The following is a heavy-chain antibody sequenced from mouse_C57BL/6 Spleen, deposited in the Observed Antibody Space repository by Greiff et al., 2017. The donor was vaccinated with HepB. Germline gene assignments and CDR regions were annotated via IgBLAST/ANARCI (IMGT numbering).Heavy chain of an antibody. J-gene: IGHJ4*01. CDR1: GYTFTDYY. CDR2: INPNNGGT. D-gene: IGHD1-1*01. V-gene: IGHV1-26*01. CDR3: AKGAYYYGSSYGYALDY. Sequence: EVQLQQSGPELVKPGASVKISCKASGYTFTDYYMNWVKQSHGKSLEWIGDINPNNGGTSYNQKFKGKATLTVDKSSSTAYMELRSLTSEDSVVYYGAKGAYYYGSSYGYALDYWGQGTSVTVSS.